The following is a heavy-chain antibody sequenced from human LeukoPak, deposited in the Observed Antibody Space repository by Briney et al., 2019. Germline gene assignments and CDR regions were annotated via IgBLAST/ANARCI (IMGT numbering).Heavy chain of an antibody. V-gene: IGHV1-46*01. J-gene: IGHJ4*02. CDR3: AIHCTNGVCSKALDY. CDR2: INPSGGRI. Sequence: ASVKVSCKASGYTFTSYYIHWVRQAPGQGLEWMGIINPSGGRISYAQKFQGRVTMTRDTSTSTAYMELSSLRSEDTAVYYCAIHCTNGVCSKALDYWGQGTLVTVSS. D-gene: IGHD2-8*01. CDR1: GYTFTSYY.